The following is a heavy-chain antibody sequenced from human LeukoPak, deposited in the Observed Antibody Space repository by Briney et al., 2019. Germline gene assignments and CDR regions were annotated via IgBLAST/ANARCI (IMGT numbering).Heavy chain of an antibody. CDR3: ARVHLPYYYYYMDV. J-gene: IGHJ6*03. CDR2: INHSGST. V-gene: IGHV4-34*01. Sequence: SETLSLTCAVYGGSFSGYYWSWIRQPPGKGLEWIGEINHSGSTNYNPSLKSRVTISVDTSKNQFSLKLCSVTAADTAVYYCARVHLPYYYYYMDVWGKGTTVTVSS. CDR1: GGSFSGYY.